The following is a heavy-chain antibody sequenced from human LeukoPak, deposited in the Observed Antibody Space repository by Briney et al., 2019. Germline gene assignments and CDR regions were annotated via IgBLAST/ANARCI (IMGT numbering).Heavy chain of an antibody. J-gene: IGHJ4*02. V-gene: IGHV3-15*01. D-gene: IGHD3-22*01. Sequence: GGSLRLSCAASGFTFSNAWMSWVRQAPGKGLEWVGRIKSKTDGGTTDYAAPVKGRFTISRDDSKNTLYLQMNSLKTEDTAVYYCTVRYYDSSGYYQPRVDYWGQGTLVTVSS. CDR2: IKSKTDGGTT. CDR1: GFTFSNAW. CDR3: TVRYYDSSGYYQPRVDY.